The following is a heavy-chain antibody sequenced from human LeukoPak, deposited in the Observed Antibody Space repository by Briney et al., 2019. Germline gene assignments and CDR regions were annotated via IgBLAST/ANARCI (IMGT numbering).Heavy chain of an antibody. V-gene: IGHV4-4*07. CDR3: ARGHRGYSGYDPKYYYGMDV. CDR2: IYTSGST. CDR1: GGSISSYY. D-gene: IGHD5-12*01. Sequence: SETLSLTCTVSGGSISSYYWSWIRQPAGKGLEWIGRIYTSGSTNYNPSLKSRVTTSVDTSKNQFSLKLSSVTAADTAVYYCARGHRGYSGYDPKYYYGMDVWGQGTTVTVSS. J-gene: IGHJ6*02.